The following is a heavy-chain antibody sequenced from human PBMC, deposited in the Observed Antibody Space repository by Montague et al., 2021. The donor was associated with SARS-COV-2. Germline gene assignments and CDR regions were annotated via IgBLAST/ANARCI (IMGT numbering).Heavy chain of an antibody. CDR1: GGSISSYY. Sequence: SETLSLTCTVSGGSISSYYWSWIRQPPGKGLEWIGYIYYSGSTNCNPSLKSRVTTSVDTSKNQFSLKLSSVTAADTAVYYCARLGLQLLGGHYFDYWGQGTLVTGSS. D-gene: IGHD5-24*01. CDR3: ARLGLQLLGGHYFDY. J-gene: IGHJ4*02. V-gene: IGHV4-59*08. CDR2: IYYSGST.